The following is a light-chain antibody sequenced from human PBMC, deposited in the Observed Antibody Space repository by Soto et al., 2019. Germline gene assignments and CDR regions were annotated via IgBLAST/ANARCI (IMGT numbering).Light chain of an antibody. Sequence: QSALTQPASVSGSPGQSITISCTGTSSDVGGHNYVSWYQQHPGKAPKLMIYDVSNRPSGVSNRFSGSKSGNTASLTISGLQADDEADYYCSSYTSSSTLQVVFGGGTKLTVL. V-gene: IGLV2-14*01. CDR1: SSDVGGHNY. CDR3: SSYTSSSTLQVV. CDR2: DVS. J-gene: IGLJ2*01.